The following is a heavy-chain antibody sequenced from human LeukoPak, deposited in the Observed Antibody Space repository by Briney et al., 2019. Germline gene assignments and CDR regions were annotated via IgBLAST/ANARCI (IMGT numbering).Heavy chain of an antibody. D-gene: IGHD3-3*01. CDR3: AKVGLRFLEWFGFDP. CDR1: GFTVSSYG. CDR2: ISYDGSNK. V-gene: IGHV3-30*18. J-gene: IGHJ5*02. Sequence: GGSLRLSCAASGFTVSSYGMHWVRQAPGKGLEWVAVISYDGSNKYYADSVKGRFTISRDNSKNTLYLQMNSLRAEDAAVYYCAKVGLRFLEWFGFDPWGQGTLVTVSS.